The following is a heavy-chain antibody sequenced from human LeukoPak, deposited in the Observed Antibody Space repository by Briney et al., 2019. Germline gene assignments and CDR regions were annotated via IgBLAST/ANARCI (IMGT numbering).Heavy chain of an antibody. D-gene: IGHD5-12*01. Sequence: SETLSLTCTVSGGSISSYYWSWIRQPPGKGLEWIGYIYYSGSTNYNPSLKSRVTISVDTSKNQFSLKLSSVTAADTAVYYCARRRGYSGYDYYYYYMDVWGKGTTVTVSS. CDR1: GGSISSYY. CDR3: ARRRGYSGYDYYYYYMDV. V-gene: IGHV4-59*08. CDR2: IYYSGST. J-gene: IGHJ6*03.